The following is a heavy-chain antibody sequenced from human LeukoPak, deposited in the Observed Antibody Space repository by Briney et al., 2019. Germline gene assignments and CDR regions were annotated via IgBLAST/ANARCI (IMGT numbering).Heavy chain of an antibody. CDR1: GFTFSSYG. J-gene: IGHJ4*02. CDR3: ARDYVAYCGGDCYFFDY. D-gene: IGHD2-21*02. V-gene: IGHV3-33*01. Sequence: GGSLRLSCAASGFTFSSYGMHWVRQAPGKGLXXXXXXXXXGSNKYYADSVKGRFTISRDNSKNTLYLQMNSLRAEDTAVYYCARDYVAYCGGDCYFFDYWGQGTLVTVSS. CDR2: XXXXGSNK.